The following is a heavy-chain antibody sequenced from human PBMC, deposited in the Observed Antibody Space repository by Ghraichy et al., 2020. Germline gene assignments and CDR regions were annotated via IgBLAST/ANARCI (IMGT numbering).Heavy chain of an antibody. J-gene: IGHJ4*02. CDR2: IFNGGST. CDR3: ARRYNYGSGSYSLDS. V-gene: IGHV4-39*01. D-gene: IGHD3-10*01. Sequence: SETLSLTCTVSGDSISNSRSYWGWIRQPPGKGLEWIGTIFNGGSTYYNPSLESRVTMSVDTSKNQFSLNLNSVTAADTAVYYCARRYNYGSGSYSLDSWGQGTLVTVSS. CDR1: GDSISNSRSY.